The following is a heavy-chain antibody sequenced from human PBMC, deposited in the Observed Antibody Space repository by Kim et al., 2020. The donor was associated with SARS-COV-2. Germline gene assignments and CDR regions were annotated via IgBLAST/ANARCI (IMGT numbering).Heavy chain of an antibody. D-gene: IGHD1-26*01. CDR3: AKATGFMVGAHWYYYYGMDV. V-gene: IGHV3-33*06. CDR1: GFTFSSYG. J-gene: IGHJ6*02. Sequence: GGSLRLSCAASGFTFSSYGMHWVRQAPGKGLEWVAVIWYDGSNKYYADSVKGRFTISRDNSKNTLYLQMNSLRAEDTAVYYCAKATGFMVGAHWYYYYGMDVWGQGTTVTVSS. CDR2: IWYDGSNK.